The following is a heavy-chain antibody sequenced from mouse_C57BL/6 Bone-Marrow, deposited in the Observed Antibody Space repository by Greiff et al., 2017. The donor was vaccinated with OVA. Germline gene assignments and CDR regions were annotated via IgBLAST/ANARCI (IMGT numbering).Heavy chain of an antibody. J-gene: IGHJ2*01. CDR3: TRYWGTDTSFDY. D-gene: IGHD5-1-1*01. Sequence: VQRVESGPGLVAPSQSLSITCTVSGFSLNSYGVHWVRQPPGKGLEWLVVIWSDGSTTYNSDLKSRRSTSTDTSKSQPYFTMNSLQTDYTAMYCCTRYWGTDTSFDYWGQGTTLTVSS. V-gene: IGHV2-6*03. CDR2: IWSDGST. CDR1: GFSLNSYG.